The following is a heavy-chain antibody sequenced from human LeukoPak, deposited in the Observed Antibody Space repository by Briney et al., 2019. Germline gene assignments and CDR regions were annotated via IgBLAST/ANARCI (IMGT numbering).Heavy chain of an antibody. CDR2: IYYSGST. Sequence: PSETLSLTCTVSGGSVSSGIYYWSWIRQPPGKGLEWIGYIYYSGSTNYNPSLKSRVTVSVDTSKNQFSLKLSSVTAADTAVYYCARSPYCSGGSCYSGGAFDIWGQGTMVTVSS. J-gene: IGHJ3*02. CDR3: ARSPYCSGGSCYSGGAFDI. CDR1: GGSVSSGIYY. V-gene: IGHV4-61*01. D-gene: IGHD2-15*01.